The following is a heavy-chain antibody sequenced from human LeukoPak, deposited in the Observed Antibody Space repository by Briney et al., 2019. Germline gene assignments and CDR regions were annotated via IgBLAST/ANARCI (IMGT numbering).Heavy chain of an antibody. CDR3: ARDKMKSYGSGSYYNEAYYGMDV. D-gene: IGHD3-10*01. J-gene: IGHJ6*04. Sequence: GGSLRLSCAASGFTFSSYEMNWVRQAPGKGLEWVSYIARSDNLIHYADSVRGRFTISRDNANNSLFLQMNSLRAEDTAVYYCARDKMKSYGSGSYYNEAYYGMDVWGTGTTVTVSS. CDR1: GFTFSSYE. CDR2: IARSDNLI. V-gene: IGHV3-48*03.